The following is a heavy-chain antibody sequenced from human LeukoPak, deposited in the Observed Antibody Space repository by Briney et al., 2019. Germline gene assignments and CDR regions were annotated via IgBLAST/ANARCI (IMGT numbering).Heavy chain of an antibody. CDR3: ARAGGSFYYYGMDV. CDR1: GFTFSSYD. CDR2: IGTAGDT. V-gene: IGHV3-13*01. D-gene: IGHD1-26*01. Sequence: GGSLRLSCAASGFTFSSYDMHWVRQATGKGLEWVSAIGTAGDTYYPGSVKGRFTISRENAKSSLYLQMNSLRAGDTAVYYCARAGGSFYYYGMDVWGQGTTVTVSS. J-gene: IGHJ6*02.